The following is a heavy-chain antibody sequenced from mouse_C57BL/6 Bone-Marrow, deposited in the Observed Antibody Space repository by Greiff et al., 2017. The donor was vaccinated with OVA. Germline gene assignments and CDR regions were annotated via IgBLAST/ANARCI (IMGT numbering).Heavy chain of an antibody. Sequence: LVESGAELARPGASVKLSCKASGYTFTSYGISWVKQRTGQGLEWIGEIYPRSGNTYYNEKFKGKATLTADKSSSTAYMELRSLPSEDSAVYFCAREGYPFAYWGQGTLVTVSA. J-gene: IGHJ3*01. CDR1: GYTFTSYG. CDR2: IYPRSGNT. CDR3: AREGYPFAY. D-gene: IGHD2-2*01. V-gene: IGHV1-81*01.